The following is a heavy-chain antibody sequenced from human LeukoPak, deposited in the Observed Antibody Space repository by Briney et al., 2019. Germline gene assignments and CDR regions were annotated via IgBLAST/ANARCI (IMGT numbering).Heavy chain of an antibody. D-gene: IGHD1-14*01. V-gene: IGHV3-74*01. CDR2: INSAGSST. CDR3: VRVGRVQGPAYDI. CDR1: GFSFSSYW. J-gene: IGHJ3*02. Sequence: GGSLRLSCVASGFSFSSYWMRWVRQAPGKGLLWVSRINSAGSSTNYADSVKGRVTISRDNAKKTLFLQINSLRHEDTAVYYCVRVGRVQGPAYDIWGRGTMVTVSS.